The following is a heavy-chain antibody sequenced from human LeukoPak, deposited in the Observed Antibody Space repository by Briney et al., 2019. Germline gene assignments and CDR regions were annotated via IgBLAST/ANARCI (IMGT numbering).Heavy chain of an antibody. CDR1: GGSFSGYY. Sequence: PSETLSLTCAVYGGSFSGYYWSWIRQPPGKGLERIGEINHSGSTNYNPSLKSRVTISVDTSKNQFSLKLSSVTAADTAVYYCAREYYDILTGYYNWFDPWGQGTLVTVSS. V-gene: IGHV4-34*01. J-gene: IGHJ5*02. CDR3: AREYYDILTGYYNWFDP. D-gene: IGHD3-9*01. CDR2: INHSGST.